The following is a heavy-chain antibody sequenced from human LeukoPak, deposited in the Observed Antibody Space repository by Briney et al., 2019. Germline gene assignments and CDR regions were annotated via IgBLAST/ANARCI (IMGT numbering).Heavy chain of an antibody. V-gene: IGHV4-59*01. CDR3: ARYSSSWYRGAFDI. Sequence: PSETLSLTCPVSGGSISSYYWSWIRQPPGKGLEWIGYIYYSGSTNYNPSLKSRVTISVDTSKNQFSLKLSSVTAADTAVYYCARYSSSWYRGAFDIWGQGTMVTVSS. CDR1: GGSISSYY. D-gene: IGHD6-13*01. J-gene: IGHJ3*02. CDR2: IYYSGST.